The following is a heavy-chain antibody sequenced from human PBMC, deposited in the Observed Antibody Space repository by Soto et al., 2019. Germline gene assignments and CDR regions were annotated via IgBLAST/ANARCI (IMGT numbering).Heavy chain of an antibody. Sequence: SETLSLTCTVSGGSISSSSYYWGWIRQPPGKGLEWIGSIQYSGSTYYNQSINSRVTISVDMSKNQFSLKLNSVTAKDTAVYYCASGLLYWGQGSLVTVSS. CDR2: IQYSGST. V-gene: IGHV4-39*01. CDR3: ASGLLY. CDR1: GGSISSSSYY. J-gene: IGHJ4*02.